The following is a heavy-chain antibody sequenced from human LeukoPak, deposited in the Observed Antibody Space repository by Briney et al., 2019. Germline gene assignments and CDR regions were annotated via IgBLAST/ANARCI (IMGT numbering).Heavy chain of an antibody. CDR2: ISYDGSNK. V-gene: IGHV3-30*03. CDR1: GFTFSSYG. Sequence: PGGSLRLSCAASGFTFSSYGMHWVRQAPGKGLEWVAVISYDGSNKYYADSVKGRFTISRGNAKNSLYLQMNSLRAEDTAVYYCATEEINAIEVGAPPNDAFDIWGQGTMVTVSS. D-gene: IGHD1-26*01. J-gene: IGHJ3*02. CDR3: ATEEINAIEVGAPPNDAFDI.